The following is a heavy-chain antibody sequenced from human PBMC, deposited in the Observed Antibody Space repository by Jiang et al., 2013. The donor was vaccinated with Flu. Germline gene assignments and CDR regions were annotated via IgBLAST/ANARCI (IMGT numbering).Heavy chain of an antibody. CDR1: GAPSVVTT. V-gene: IGHV4-59*08. CDR3: ARHEQQPSDGWFDP. Sequence: TCTVSGAPSVVTTGAGSGSPREGLEWIGYIYYSGSTNYNPSLKSRVTISVDTSKNQFSLKLSSVTAADTAVYYCARHEQQPSDGWFDPWGQGTLVTVSS. D-gene: IGHD6-13*01. J-gene: IGHJ5*02. CDR2: IYYSGST.